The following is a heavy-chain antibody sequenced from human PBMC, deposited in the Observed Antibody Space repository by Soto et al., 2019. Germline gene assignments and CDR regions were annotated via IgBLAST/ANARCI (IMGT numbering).Heavy chain of an antibody. D-gene: IGHD6-6*01. CDR3: ARTGGIAARPWYFDY. J-gene: IGHJ4*02. CDR1: GYTLTSYY. CDR2: INPSGGST. V-gene: IGHV1-46*01. Sequence: ASVKVSCKSSGYTLTSYYMHWVRQPPGQGLEWMGIINPSGGSTSYAQKFQGRVTMTRDTSTSTVYMELSSLRSEDTAVYYCARTGGIAARPWYFDYWGQGTLVTVSS.